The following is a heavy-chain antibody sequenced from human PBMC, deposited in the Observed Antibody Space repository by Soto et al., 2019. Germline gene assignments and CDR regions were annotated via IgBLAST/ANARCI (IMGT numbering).Heavy chain of an antibody. D-gene: IGHD6-19*01. J-gene: IGHJ4*02. V-gene: IGHV3-23*01. CDR2: ISGSGGST. Sequence: EVQLLESGGGLVQPGGSLRLSCAASGFTFSSYAMSWVRQAPGKGLEWVSAISGSGGSTYYADSVKGRFTISRDNSKNTLYLKMNSRRAEDTAVYYCAKGSSGWYERFDYWGQGTLVPVSS. CDR1: GFTFSSYA. CDR3: AKGSSGWYERFDY.